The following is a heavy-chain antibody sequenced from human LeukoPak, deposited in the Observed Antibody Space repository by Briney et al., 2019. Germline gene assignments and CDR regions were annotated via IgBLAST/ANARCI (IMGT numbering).Heavy chain of an antibody. Sequence: ASVKVSCKASGYTFTGYYMHWVRPAPGQGLEWMGWINPNSGGTNYAQKFQGRVTMTRDTSISTAYMELSRLRSDDTAVYYCARVNCSSTSCYSSSFPYYFDYWGQGTLVTVSS. CDR1: GYTFTGYY. V-gene: IGHV1-2*02. D-gene: IGHD2-2*01. CDR2: INPNSGGT. J-gene: IGHJ4*02. CDR3: ARVNCSSTSCYSSSFPYYFDY.